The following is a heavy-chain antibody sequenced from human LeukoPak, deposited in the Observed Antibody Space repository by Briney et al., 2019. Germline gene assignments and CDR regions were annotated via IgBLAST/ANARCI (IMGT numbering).Heavy chain of an antibody. V-gene: IGHV4-61*02. CDR1: GGSISSGSYY. Sequence: SQTLSLTCTVSGGSISSGSYYWSWIRHPAGKGLEWIGRIYTSGSTNYNPSLKSRVTISVDTSKNQFSLKLSSVTAADTAVYYCARDGATTLWGQGTLVTVSS. CDR3: ARDGATTL. D-gene: IGHD1-7*01. CDR2: IYTSGST. J-gene: IGHJ4*02.